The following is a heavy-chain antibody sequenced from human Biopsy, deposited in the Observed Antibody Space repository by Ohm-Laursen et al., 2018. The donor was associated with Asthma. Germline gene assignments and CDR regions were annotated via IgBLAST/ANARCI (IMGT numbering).Heavy chain of an antibody. CDR2: ISYDGSNK. V-gene: IGHV3-30*18. CDR1: GFTFSSYG. D-gene: IGHD1-1*01. J-gene: IGHJ3*02. CDR3: AKESGSNYAFDI. Sequence: RSLRLSCAASGFTFSSYGMHWVRQVPGKGLEWVAVISYDGSNKYYADSVKGRFTISRDNSKNTLYLQMNSLRAEDTAVYYCAKESGSNYAFDIWGQGTMVTVSS.